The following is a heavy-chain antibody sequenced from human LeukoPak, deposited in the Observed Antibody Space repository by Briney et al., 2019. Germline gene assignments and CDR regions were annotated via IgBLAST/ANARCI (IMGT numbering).Heavy chain of an antibody. CDR2: IYYSVST. CDR3: ARDERIVVVPAASSMNYYYYYGMDV. J-gene: IGHJ6*02. Sequence: SETLSLTCTVSGGSISSYYWSWIREPPGHGLEWCGDIYYSVSTNYNPSLKSRVTISVDTSKNQFSLKLSSVTAADTAVYYCARDERIVVVPAASSMNYYYYYGMDVWGQGTTVTVSS. V-gene: IGHV4-59*01. CDR1: GGSISSYY. D-gene: IGHD2-2*01.